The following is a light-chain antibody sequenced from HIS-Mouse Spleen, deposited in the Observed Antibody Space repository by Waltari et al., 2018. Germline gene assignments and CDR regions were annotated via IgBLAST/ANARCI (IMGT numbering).Light chain of an antibody. CDR3: QQRSNWPGIT. V-gene: IGKV3-11*01. J-gene: IGKJ3*01. Sequence: EIVLTQSPATLSLSPGERATLSCRASQSVSSYLAWYQQKPGQAPRLLIYDASNRATGIPARFSGSGSGTDFTLTISSLEPEYFAVYYCQQRSNWPGITFGPGTKVDIK. CDR2: DAS. CDR1: QSVSSY.